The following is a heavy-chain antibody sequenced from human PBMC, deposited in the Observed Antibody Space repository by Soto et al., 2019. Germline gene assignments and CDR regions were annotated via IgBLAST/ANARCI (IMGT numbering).Heavy chain of an antibody. CDR3: TRGGSRDGGIEQERRDGAFDI. CDR1: GFTFSDYY. V-gene: IGHV3-11*01. D-gene: IGHD1-1*01. Sequence: QVQLVESGGGLVKPGGSLRLSCAASGFTFSDYYMSWIRQAPGKGLEWVSYISSSGSTIYYADSVKGRFTISRDNAKNSVQRQKNSLRAEYTVVYYSTRGGSRDGGIEQERRDGAFDIWGQGTMVTVSS. CDR2: ISSSGSTI. J-gene: IGHJ3*02.